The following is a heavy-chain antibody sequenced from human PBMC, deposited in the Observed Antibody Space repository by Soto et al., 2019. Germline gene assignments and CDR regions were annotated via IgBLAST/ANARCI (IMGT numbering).Heavy chain of an antibody. V-gene: IGHV4-39*01. CDR1: GGSISSSSYY. D-gene: IGHD2-15*01. CDR3: ASGNDIVVVVAATRDDAFEI. CDR2: IYYSGST. Sequence: SETLSLTCTVSGGSISSSSYYWGWIRQPPGKGLEWIGSIYYSGSTYYNPSLKSRVTISVDTSKNQFSLKLSSVTAADTAVYYCASGNDIVVVVAATRDDAFEIWGQGTMVTVSS. J-gene: IGHJ3*02.